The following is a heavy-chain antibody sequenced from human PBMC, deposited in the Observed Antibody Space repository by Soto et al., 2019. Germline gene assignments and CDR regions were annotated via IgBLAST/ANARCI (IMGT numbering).Heavy chain of an antibody. Sequence: SLSCAASGFTFSSYWMHWVPPAPGKGLVWVSRINSDGSSTTYADSVKGRFTISRDNAKNTLYLQMNSLRAEDTAVYYCSSGHCTNGVCRGYYFDYWGQGTLVTVSS. J-gene: IGHJ4*02. CDR2: INSDGSST. CDR1: GFTFSSYW. CDR3: SSGHCTNGVCRGYYFDY. V-gene: IGHV3-74*01. D-gene: IGHD2-8*01.